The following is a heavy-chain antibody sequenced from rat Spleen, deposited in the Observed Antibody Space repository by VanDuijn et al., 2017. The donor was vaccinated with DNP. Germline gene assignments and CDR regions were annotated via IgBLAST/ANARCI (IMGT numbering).Heavy chain of an antibody. CDR3: TKGPNYGGHSDYFDN. Sequence: EVKLVESGGGLVQPGRSLKLSCAASGFNFNDNWMGWVRQAPGKGLEWIGEINKDSSTIVYTPSLRNKFTISRDNAQNTLYLQMSKLGSEDTALYYCTKGPNYGGHSDYFDNWGQGVMVTVSS. CDR1: GFNFNDNW. J-gene: IGHJ2*01. D-gene: IGHD1-11*01. V-gene: IGHV4-2*01. CDR2: INKDSSTI.